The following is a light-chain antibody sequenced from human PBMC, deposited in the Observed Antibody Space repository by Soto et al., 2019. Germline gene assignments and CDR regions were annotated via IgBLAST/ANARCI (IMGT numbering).Light chain of an antibody. V-gene: IGKV1-9*01. CDR3: QQYNSYPLT. CDR2: AAS. J-gene: IGKJ4*01. CDR1: RGINTF. Sequence: IQLTQSPSSLSVSVGDGATLSCRASRGINTFLAWYQQKPGKAPTILIYAASTLHSGVPSRFSGSGSGTDFTLTISSLQSEDFATYYCQQYNSYPLTFGGGTKVDIK.